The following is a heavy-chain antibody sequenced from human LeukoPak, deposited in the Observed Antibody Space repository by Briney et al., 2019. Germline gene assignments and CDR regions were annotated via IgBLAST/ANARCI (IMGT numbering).Heavy chain of an antibody. J-gene: IGHJ4*02. Sequence: PSETLSLTCTVSGGSISSYYWSWIRQPPGKGLEWIGEINHSGSTNYNPSLKSRVTISVDTSKNQFSLKLSSVTAADTAVYYCARGPYYSGGDYWGQGTLVTVSS. D-gene: IGHD1-26*01. CDR2: INHSGST. CDR1: GGSISSYY. CDR3: ARGPYYSGGDY. V-gene: IGHV4-34*01.